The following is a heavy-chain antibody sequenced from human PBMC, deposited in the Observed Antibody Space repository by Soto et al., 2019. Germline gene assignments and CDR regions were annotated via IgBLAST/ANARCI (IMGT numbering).Heavy chain of an antibody. CDR1: GFAFSSYG. V-gene: IGHV3-30*18. Sequence: QVQLVESGGGGVQPGRSLTLSCAASGFAFSSYGMHWVRQAPGKGLEWVAVMSYDGSSKYYADSVKGRFTISRDNSKNPMYLQMNRLRAEDTDVYYCAKDFYSSSSGVDYWGQVTLVTVAA. CDR3: AKDFYSSSSGVDY. D-gene: IGHD6-6*01. J-gene: IGHJ4*02. CDR2: MSYDGSSK.